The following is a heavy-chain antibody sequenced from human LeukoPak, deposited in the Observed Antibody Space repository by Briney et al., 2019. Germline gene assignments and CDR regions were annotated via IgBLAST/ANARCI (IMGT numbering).Heavy chain of an antibody. CDR3: AKQYSSSWYRWFDP. CDR1: GGSISSSSYY. CDR2: IYYSGST. D-gene: IGHD6-13*01. Sequence: PPETLSLTCTVSGGSISSSSYYWGWIRQPPGKGLEWIGSIYYSGSTYYNPSLKSRVTISVDTSKNQFSLKLSSVTAADTAVYYCAKQYSSSWYRWFDPWGQGTLITVSS. V-gene: IGHV4-39*01. J-gene: IGHJ5*02.